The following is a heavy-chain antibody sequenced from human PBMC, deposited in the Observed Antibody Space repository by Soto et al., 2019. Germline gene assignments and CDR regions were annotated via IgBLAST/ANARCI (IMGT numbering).Heavy chain of an antibody. CDR3: AKDGPDDSSGYFSFEY. CDR1: GFTFSNYW. Sequence: GWSLRLSCAASGFTFSNYWMNWARQAPGKGLEWVANIKEDGSEKNYVDSVKGRFTISRDNAKNSLYLQMNSLSADDTAVFYCAKDGPDDSSGYFSFEYWGQGTLVTVSS. D-gene: IGHD3-22*01. J-gene: IGHJ4*02. V-gene: IGHV3-7*03. CDR2: IKEDGSEK.